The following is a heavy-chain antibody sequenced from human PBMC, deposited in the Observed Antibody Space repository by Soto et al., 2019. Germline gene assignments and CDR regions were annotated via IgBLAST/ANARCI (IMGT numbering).Heavy chain of an antibody. V-gene: IGHV4-31*03. CDR2: IYYTGST. Sequence: QVQMQESGPGLVKPSQTLSLTCSVSGASIRSGGFYWSWLRQSPGKGLEWIGHIYYTGSTFVSPPIRGRLTISLDPSKNQFSLDVSSVTAADTAMYYCARIEMASIKWGRGTLVPVAS. J-gene: IGHJ4*02. CDR3: ARIEMASIK. D-gene: IGHD5-12*01. CDR1: GASIRSGGFY.